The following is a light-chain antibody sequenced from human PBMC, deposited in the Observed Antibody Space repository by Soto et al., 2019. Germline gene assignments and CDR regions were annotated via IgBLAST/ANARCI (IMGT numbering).Light chain of an antibody. CDR2: GAS. CDR3: QQYGSSPWT. CDR1: QSVSSSY. V-gene: IGKV3-20*01. Sequence: EIVLTQSPGTLSLSPGERATLSCRASQSVSSSYLAWYQQKPGQAPRLLIYGASSRATDIPDRFSGSGFGTGFTLTISRLEPEDFAVYYCQQYGSSPWTFGQGTNEEIK. J-gene: IGKJ1*01.